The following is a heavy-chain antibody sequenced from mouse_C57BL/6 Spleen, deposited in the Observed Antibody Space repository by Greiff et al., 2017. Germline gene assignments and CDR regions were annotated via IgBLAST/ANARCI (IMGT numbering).Heavy chain of an antibody. Sequence: QVQLQQPGAELVMPGASVKLSCKASGYTFTSYWLHWVKQRPGQGLEWIGEIDPSDSYINYNQKFKGKSTLTVDKSSSTAYMQLSSLTSEDSAVYYCARSSSSGYVFDYWGQGTTLTVSS. CDR3: ARSSSSGYVFDY. V-gene: IGHV1-69*01. J-gene: IGHJ2*01. CDR2: IDPSDSYI. CDR1: GYTFTSYW. D-gene: IGHD3-2*02.